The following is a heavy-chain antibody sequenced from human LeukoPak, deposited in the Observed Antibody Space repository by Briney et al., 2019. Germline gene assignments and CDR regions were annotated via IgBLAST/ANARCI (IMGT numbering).Heavy chain of an antibody. CDR1: GYTFTSYG. CDR3: ARDNTEYSSGWYGPGYFDY. V-gene: IGHV1-18*04. D-gene: IGHD6-19*01. CDR2: ISAYNGNT. J-gene: IGHJ4*02. Sequence: ASVNVSCKASGYTFTSYGISWVRQPPGQGLEWMGWISAYNGNTNYAQKLQGRVTMTTDTSTSTAYMELRSLRSDDTAVYYCARDNTEYSSGWYGPGYFDYWGQGTLVTVSS.